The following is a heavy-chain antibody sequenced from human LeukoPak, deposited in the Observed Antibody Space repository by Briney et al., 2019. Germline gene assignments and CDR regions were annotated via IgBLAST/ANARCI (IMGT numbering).Heavy chain of an antibody. CDR1: GYTFTGYP. CDR3: ARDNDVGGGAFYGMDV. CDR2: INPNSGGT. Sequence: ASVKVSCKAPGYTFTGYPMHWVRQAPGQGLEWMGWINPNSGGTNYAQKFQGRVTMTRDTSISTVYMELSSLRSDDTAVYYCARDNDVGGGAFYGMDVWGQGTTVTVSS. J-gene: IGHJ6*02. V-gene: IGHV1-2*02. D-gene: IGHD3-3*01.